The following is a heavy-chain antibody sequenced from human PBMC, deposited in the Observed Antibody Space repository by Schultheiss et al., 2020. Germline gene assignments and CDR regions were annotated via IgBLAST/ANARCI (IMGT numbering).Heavy chain of an antibody. CDR3: ARDRIAVAGLHTFDY. Sequence: GSLRLSCAASGLTFSCCSMNWVRQAPGKGLEWVAVIWYDGSNKYYADSVKGRFTISRDNSKNTLYLQMNSLRAEDTAVYYCARDRIAVAGLHTFDYWGQGTLVTVSS. CDR2: IWYDGSNK. V-gene: IGHV3-33*08. J-gene: IGHJ4*02. D-gene: IGHD6-19*01. CDR1: GLTFSCCS.